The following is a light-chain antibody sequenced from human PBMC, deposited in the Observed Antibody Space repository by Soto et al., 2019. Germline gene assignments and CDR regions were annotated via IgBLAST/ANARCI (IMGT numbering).Light chain of an antibody. Sequence: DIVMTQSPDFLAVSLGERATIKCRSRQSVLHSSNGNNHLAWYQQKPGQSPRLLIDGVSSRSTDIPDRFIGSSSGTDFTLNISSLKHEDVDMYFCHQYSSMPHTFGHGTKLEV. J-gene: IGKJ2*01. CDR2: GVS. CDR1: QSVLHSSNGNNH. V-gene: IGKV4-1*01. CDR3: HQYSSMPHT.